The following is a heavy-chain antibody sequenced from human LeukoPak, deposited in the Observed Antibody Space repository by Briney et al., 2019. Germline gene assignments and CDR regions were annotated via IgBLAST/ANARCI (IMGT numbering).Heavy chain of an antibody. J-gene: IGHJ4*02. D-gene: IGHD2-2*01. CDR1: GFTFSSYA. CDR2: IWYDGSNK. V-gene: IGHV3-33*08. Sequence: PGGSLRLSCAASGFTFSSYAMHWVRQAPGKGLEWVAVIWYDGSNKYYADSVKGRFTISRDNSKNTLYLQMNSLRAEDTAVYYCARDSSSTSSFDYWGQGTLVTVSS. CDR3: ARDSSSTSSFDY.